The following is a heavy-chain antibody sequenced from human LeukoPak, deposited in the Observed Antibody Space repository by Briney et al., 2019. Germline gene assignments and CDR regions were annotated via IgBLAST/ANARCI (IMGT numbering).Heavy chain of an antibody. CDR2: ISSDGGST. J-gene: IGHJ4*02. CDR3: VKDYRRWGNSFDY. D-gene: IGHD3-16*01. CDR1: VFTFSIYA. V-gene: IGHV3-64D*06. Sequence: PGGCLRLSCSASVFTFSIYAMHCVRQAPGKGLEYVSAISSDGGSTYYTDSVKGRFTMSRDNSKNTLYLQVSSLRAEDTAVYYCVKDYRRWGNSFDYWGQGPLVTVSS.